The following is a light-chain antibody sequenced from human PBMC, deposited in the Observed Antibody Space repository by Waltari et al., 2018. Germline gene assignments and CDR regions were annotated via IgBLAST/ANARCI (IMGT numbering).Light chain of an antibody. V-gene: IGLV1-44*01. CDR3: AAWDDSLNGWV. J-gene: IGLJ3*02. CDR2: SND. Sequence: QSVLTPPPSASGTPGQRVSISCSGRSSHLGKNTINWYQQVPGRAPKPLIYSNDQRPSGVPDRFSGSKSGTSGSLAISGLQSEDEADYYCAAWDDSLNGWVFGGGTKLTVL. CDR1: SSHLGKNT.